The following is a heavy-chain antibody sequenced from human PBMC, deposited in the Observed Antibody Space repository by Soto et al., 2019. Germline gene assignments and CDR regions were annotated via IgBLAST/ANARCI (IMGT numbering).Heavy chain of an antibody. J-gene: IGHJ4*02. CDR3: ASPSYCGEDFFPAW. V-gene: IGHV3-23*01. CDR2: IRAGGGDT. D-gene: IGHD2-21*01. Sequence: EVRLLESGGGLVQPGGSLRLSCAASGFTFRSYVMSWVRQAPGKGLEWVSGIRAGGGDTYYADSVKGRFTTSRDNSRNPLYLQRNSLRAENTAVYYFASPSYCGEDFFPAWWGQGTLVTVSS. CDR1: GFTFRSYV.